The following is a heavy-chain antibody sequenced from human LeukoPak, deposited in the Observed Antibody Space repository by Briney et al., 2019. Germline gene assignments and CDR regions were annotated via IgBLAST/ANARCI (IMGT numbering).Heavy chain of an antibody. CDR1: GYTFTSYY. J-gene: IGHJ4*02. V-gene: IGHV1-46*01. CDR3: ARLSTGGY. D-gene: IGHD4-23*01. Sequence: ASVKVSCKASGYTFTSYYMHWVRQAPGQGLEWMGIINPSGGSTSYAQKFQGRVTITADKSTSTAYMELSSLRSEDTAVYYCARLSTGGYWGQGTLVTVSS. CDR2: INPSGGST.